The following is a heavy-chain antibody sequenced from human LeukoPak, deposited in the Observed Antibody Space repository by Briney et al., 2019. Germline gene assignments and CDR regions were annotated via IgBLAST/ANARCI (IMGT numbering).Heavy chain of an antibody. D-gene: IGHD1-26*01. CDR2: VGTAGAS. CDR1: GFSLSSYD. CDR3: ARARGGTLSYMDV. J-gene: IGHJ6*03. V-gene: IGHV3-13*01. Sequence: PGGSLRLSCAASGFSLSSYDMQWVRLPAGKGLEWVSAVGTAGASYYLGSVKGRFAISRDDAKNSFYLQMNSLRGGDTAVYYCARARGGTLSYMDVWGKGTTVIVSS.